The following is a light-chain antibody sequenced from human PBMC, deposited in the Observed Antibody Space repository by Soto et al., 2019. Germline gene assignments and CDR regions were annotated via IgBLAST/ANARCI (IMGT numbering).Light chain of an antibody. J-gene: IGKJ2*01. V-gene: IGKV1-27*01. CDR2: AAS. CDR3: QKYNNAPPYT. Sequence: DIQMTQSPSSLSASVGDRVTITCRASQGISNYLAWYQQKPGKVPKLLIYAASTLQSGVPSRSSGSGSGTDFTLTISSLQPEDVATYYCQKYNNAPPYTFGQGTKLEIK. CDR1: QGISNY.